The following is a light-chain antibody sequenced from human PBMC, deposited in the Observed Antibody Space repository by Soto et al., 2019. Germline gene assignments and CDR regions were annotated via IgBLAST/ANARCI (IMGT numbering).Light chain of an antibody. V-gene: IGKV1-27*01. CDR2: AAS. Sequence: DIQMTQSPSSLSASVRDRVTITCRASQGISNYLAWYQQKPGKVPKLLIYAASTLQSGVPSRFSGSESVTDFTLTISSLQPEDVATYYCQKYDSAPWTFGQGTKVEIK. CDR3: QKYDSAPWT. J-gene: IGKJ1*01. CDR1: QGISNY.